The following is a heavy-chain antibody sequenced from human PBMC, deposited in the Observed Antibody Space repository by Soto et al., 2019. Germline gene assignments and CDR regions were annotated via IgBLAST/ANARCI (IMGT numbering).Heavy chain of an antibody. CDR3: ATGQSYFDY. CDR2: FDPEDGET. J-gene: IGHJ4*02. V-gene: IGHV1-24*01. CDR1: GYTLTELS. Sequence: GASVKVSFKVSGYTLTELSMHWVRQAPGKGLGWMGGFDPEDGETIYAQKFQGRVTMTEDTSTDTAYIERSSLRSEDTAVYYCATGQSYFDYWGQGTLVTVSS.